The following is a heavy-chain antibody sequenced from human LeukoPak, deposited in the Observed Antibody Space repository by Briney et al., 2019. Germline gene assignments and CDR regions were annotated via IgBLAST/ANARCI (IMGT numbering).Heavy chain of an antibody. J-gene: IGHJ5*02. D-gene: IGHD3-3*01. V-gene: IGHV1-58*02. CDR3: AAQRGASLHDFWSTRLFDP. CDR1: GFTFHTSA. Sequence: TSVKVSCKASGFTFHTSAMQWVRQARGQRLEWIGWIVLGSGNTVYSHKFHDRVIITRGMSTSTVYMELDSLGSEDTAVYYCAAQRGASLHDFWSTRLFDPWGQGTLVTVSS. CDR2: IVLGSGNT.